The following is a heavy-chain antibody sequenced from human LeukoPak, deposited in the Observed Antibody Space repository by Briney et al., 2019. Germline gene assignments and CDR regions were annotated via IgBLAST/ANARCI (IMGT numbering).Heavy chain of an antibody. CDR3: AKDRGEWYYFDY. V-gene: IGHV3-23*01. J-gene: IGHJ4*02. D-gene: IGHD3-16*01. CDR1: GFTFRSHN. Sequence: GGSLRLSCAASGFTFRSHNMIWVRQAPGKGLEWVSSFKGSASNTYHADSVKGRFTISRDDSKNILYLQMNSLRAEDTAVYYCAKDRGEWYYFDYWGQGTLVTVSS. CDR2: FKGSASNT.